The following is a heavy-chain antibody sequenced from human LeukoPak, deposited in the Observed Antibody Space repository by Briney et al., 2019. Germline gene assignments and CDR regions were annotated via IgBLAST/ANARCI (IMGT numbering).Heavy chain of an antibody. J-gene: IGHJ4*02. CDR2: FDPEDGET. Sequence: ASVKVSCKVSGYTLTELSMHWVRQAPGKGLEWMGGFDPEDGETINAQKFQGRVTMTEDTSTDTAYMEPSSLRSEDTAVYYCATDGDRYGYELDYWGQGTLVTVSS. CDR3: ATDGDRYGYELDY. CDR1: GYTLTELS. D-gene: IGHD5-18*01. V-gene: IGHV1-24*01.